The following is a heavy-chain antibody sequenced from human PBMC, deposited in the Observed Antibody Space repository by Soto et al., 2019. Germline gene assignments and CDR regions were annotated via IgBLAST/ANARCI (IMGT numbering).Heavy chain of an antibody. J-gene: IGHJ2*01. Sequence: ALEILSLTCTVSGGSIRSSSYYWGWIRQPPGKGLEWIGSVYYSGNTYYNPSLESRVTMSVDTSKNQFSLQLNSVTAADTAVYYCARPTSGDNWYKSWYFDLWGRGTLVTVLL. D-gene: IGHD1-1*01. CDR2: VYYSGNT. CDR1: GGSIRSSSYY. CDR3: ARPTSGDNWYKSWYFDL. V-gene: IGHV4-39*01.